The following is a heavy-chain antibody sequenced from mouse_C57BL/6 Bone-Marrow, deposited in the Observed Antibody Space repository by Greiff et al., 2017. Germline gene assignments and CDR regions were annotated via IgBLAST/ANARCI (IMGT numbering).Heavy chain of an antibody. J-gene: IGHJ1*03. Sequence: QVQLQQSGAELVRPGASVKMSCKASGYTFTSYNMHWVKQTPRQGLEWIGAIYPGNGDTSYNQKFKGKATLTVDKSSSTAYMQLRSLTSEDSAVYFCARGSPFITTVVPYWYFDVWGTGTTVTVSS. CDR1: GYTFTSYN. CDR3: ARGSPFITTVVPYWYFDV. V-gene: IGHV1-12*01. D-gene: IGHD1-1*01. CDR2: IYPGNGDT.